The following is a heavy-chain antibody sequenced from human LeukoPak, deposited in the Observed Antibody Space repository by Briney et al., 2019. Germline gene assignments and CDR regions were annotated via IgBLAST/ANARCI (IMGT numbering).Heavy chain of an antibody. CDR1: GFTFSNFW. V-gene: IGHV3-7*01. J-gene: IGHJ5*02. Sequence: GGSLRLSCTVSGFTFSNFWMSWVRQAPGKGLERVANIKDDGSAKFYLASVEGRFTISRDNAKSSLYLQMNSLRAEDTAVYFCARGPPLFDPWGQGTLVAVSS. CDR3: ARGPPLFDP. CDR2: IKDDGSAK.